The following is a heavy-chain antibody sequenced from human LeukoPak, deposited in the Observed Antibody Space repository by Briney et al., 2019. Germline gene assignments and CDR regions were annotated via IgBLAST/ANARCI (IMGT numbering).Heavy chain of an antibody. D-gene: IGHD6-19*01. CDR2: ISAYNGNT. J-gene: IGHJ4*02. CDR3: ARGRIAVAGTLLGY. V-gene: IGHV1-18*01. CDR1: GYTFTSYG. Sequence: ASVKVSCKASGYTFTSYGISWVRQAPGQGLEWMGWISAYNGNTNYAQKLQGRVTMTRNTSISTAYMELSSLRSEDTAVYYCARGRIAVAGTLLGYWGQGTLVTVSS.